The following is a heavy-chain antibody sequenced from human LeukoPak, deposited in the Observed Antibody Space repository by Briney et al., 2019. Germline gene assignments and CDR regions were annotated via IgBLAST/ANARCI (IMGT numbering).Heavy chain of an antibody. D-gene: IGHD3-3*01. CDR2: IYYSGST. Sequence: SETLSLTCTVSGGSISSSSYYWGWIRQPPGKGLEWIGSIYYSGSTYYNSSLKSRVTISVDTSKNQFSLKLNSVTAAATAIYYCARQTQRRITIFGVVIRDYWGQGTLVTVSS. CDR1: GGSISSSSYY. J-gene: IGHJ4*02. CDR3: ARQTQRRITIFGVVIRDY. V-gene: IGHV4-39*01.